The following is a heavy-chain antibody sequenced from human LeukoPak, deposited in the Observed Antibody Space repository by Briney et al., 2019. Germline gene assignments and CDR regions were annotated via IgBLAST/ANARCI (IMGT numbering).Heavy chain of an antibody. D-gene: IGHD6-13*01. V-gene: IGHV4-59*08. CDR1: GGSISSYY. CDR3: ARHDGGAAAGVYYYYYGMDV. CDR2: IYYSGST. Sequence: SETLSLTCTVSGGSISSYYWSWIRQPPGKGLEWIGCIYYSGSTNYNPSLKSRVTISVDTSKNQFSLKLSSVTAADTAVYYCARHDGGAAAGVYYYYYGMDVWGQGTTVTVSS. J-gene: IGHJ6*02.